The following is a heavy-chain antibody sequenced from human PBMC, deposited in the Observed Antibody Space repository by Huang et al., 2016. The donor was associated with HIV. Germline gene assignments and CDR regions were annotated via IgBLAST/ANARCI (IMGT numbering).Heavy chain of an antibody. CDR3: ARLYLYGMDV. CDR2: ISAYNGNT. D-gene: IGHD3-16*02. CDR1: GYTFTSYG. V-gene: IGHV1-18*04. J-gene: IGHJ6*02. Sequence: QVQLVQSGAEVKKPGASVKVSCKASGYTFTSYGFSWGRQAPGQGLEWMGCISAYNGNTNYAQKLKGRVTMTTDTSTSTVNMEMRSLRSDDTAVYYCARLYLYGMDVWGQGTTVTVSS.